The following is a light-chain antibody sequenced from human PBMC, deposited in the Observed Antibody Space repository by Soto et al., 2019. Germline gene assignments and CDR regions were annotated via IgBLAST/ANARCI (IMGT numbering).Light chain of an antibody. J-gene: IGLJ2*01. V-gene: IGLV1-40*01. Sequence: QSVLTQPPSVSGAPGQRVTISCTGSISNIGTGYDVHWYQQLPGTAPKVLIYGNSNRPSGVPDRFSGSKSGTSASLAITGLQDEDEADYYCQSYDSNYVVFGGGTKLTVL. CDR3: QSYDSNYVV. CDR2: GNS. CDR1: ISNIGTGYD.